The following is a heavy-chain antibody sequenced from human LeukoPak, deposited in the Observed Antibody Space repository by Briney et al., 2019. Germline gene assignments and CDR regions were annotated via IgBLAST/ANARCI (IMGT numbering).Heavy chain of an antibody. CDR3: ARDGPLLYYYDSSNWFDP. J-gene: IGHJ5*02. V-gene: IGHV1-69*13. CDR2: IIPIFGTA. CDR1: GGTFSSYA. D-gene: IGHD3-22*01. Sequence: GASVKVSCKASGGTFSSYAISWVRQAPGQGLEWMGGIIPIFGTANYAQKFQGRVTITADESTSTAYMELSSLRSEDTAVYYCARDGPLLYYYDSSNWFDPWGQGTLVTVSS.